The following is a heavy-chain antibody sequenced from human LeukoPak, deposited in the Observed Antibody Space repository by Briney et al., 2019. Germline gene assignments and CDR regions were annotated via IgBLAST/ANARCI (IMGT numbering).Heavy chain of an antibody. CDR1: GFTFSSYA. CDR3: ARGLFPYVNWIDVAFDI. V-gene: IGHV3-64*01. CDR2: ISSNGGST. J-gene: IGHJ3*02. D-gene: IGHD1-20*01. Sequence: GGSLRLSCAASGFTFSSYAMHWVRQAPGKGLEYVSAISSNGGSTYYAYSVKGRFTISRDNSKFTLYLQMGSLRAEDMAVYYCARGLFPYVNWIDVAFDIWGQGTMVTVSS.